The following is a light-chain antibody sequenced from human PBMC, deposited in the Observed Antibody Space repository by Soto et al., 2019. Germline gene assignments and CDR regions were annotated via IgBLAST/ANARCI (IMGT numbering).Light chain of an antibody. Sequence: EIVLTQSPGTLSLSPGERATLSCRASQSVRTNYLAWYQQKPGQAPRLLIYGASIRATGIPDRFSGSGSGTDFTLTISSLEPEDFVVYYCQQYGSSPTFGQGTKVEIK. CDR3: QQYGSSPT. V-gene: IGKV3-20*01. J-gene: IGKJ1*01. CDR2: GAS. CDR1: QSVRTNY.